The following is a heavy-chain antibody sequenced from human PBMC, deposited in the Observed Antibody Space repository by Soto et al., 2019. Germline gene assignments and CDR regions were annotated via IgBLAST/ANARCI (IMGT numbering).Heavy chain of an antibody. D-gene: IGHD3-10*01. J-gene: IGHJ4*02. Sequence: EVQLVESGGGLVQPGGSLRLSCTASGFTFNTYNMNWVRQAPGKGLEWVSYISSSSYTISYADSIKGRFTISRDNAQKSLYLQMNRLRDEDPAVYYFAREMSLSRGAYFDYWGQGTLISVSS. CDR2: ISSSSYTI. CDR3: AREMSLSRGAYFDY. V-gene: IGHV3-48*02. CDR1: GFTFNTYN.